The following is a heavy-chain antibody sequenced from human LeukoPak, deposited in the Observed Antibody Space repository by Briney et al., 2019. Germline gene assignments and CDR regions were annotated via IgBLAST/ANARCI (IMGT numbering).Heavy chain of an antibody. CDR3: ARHMFGDGYNPAY. Sequence: ASVKVSCKASGGTFSSYTISWVRQAPGQGLEWMGGIIPIFGTANYAQKFQGRVTITADESTSTAYMELSSLRSEDTAVYYCARHMFGDGYNPAYWGQGTLVTVSS. V-gene: IGHV1-69*13. CDR1: GGTFSSYT. J-gene: IGHJ4*02. CDR2: IIPIFGTA. D-gene: IGHD5-24*01.